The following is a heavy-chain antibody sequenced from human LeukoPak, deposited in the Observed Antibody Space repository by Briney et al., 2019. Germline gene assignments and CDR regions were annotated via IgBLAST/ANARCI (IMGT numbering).Heavy chain of an antibody. Sequence: PSETLSLTCTVSGGSISSSSYYWGWIRQPPGKGLEWIGSIYYSGSTYYNPSLKSRVTISVDTSKNQFSLKLSSVTAADTAVYYCARGRSYDILTGYYPPFGYWGQGTLVTVSS. D-gene: IGHD3-9*01. CDR2: IYYSGST. CDR3: ARGRSYDILTGYYPPFGY. CDR1: GGSISSSSYY. V-gene: IGHV4-39*01. J-gene: IGHJ4*02.